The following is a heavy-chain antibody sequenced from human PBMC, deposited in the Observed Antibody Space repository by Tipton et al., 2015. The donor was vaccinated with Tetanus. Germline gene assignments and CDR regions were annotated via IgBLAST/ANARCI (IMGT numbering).Heavy chain of an antibody. CDR2: IDPNSGGT. CDR3: ARDGGDYSYCGMDA. CDR1: GYSFTGYY. J-gene: IGHJ6*02. Sequence: QLVQSGAEVKKPGASLKVSCKASGYSFTGYYIYWVRQAPGQGLEWMGWIDPNSGGTVYGQKFQGRVTMSRDTSISTAYMELSSRGSDDTAVYYCARDGGDYSYCGMDAWGPGATVSVS. D-gene: IGHD2-21*01. V-gene: IGHV1-2*02.